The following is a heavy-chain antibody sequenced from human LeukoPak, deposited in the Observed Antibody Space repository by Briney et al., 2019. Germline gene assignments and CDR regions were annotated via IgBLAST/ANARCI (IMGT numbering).Heavy chain of an antibody. Sequence: SETLSLTCAVYGGSFSGYYWSWIRQPPGKGLEWIGEINHSGSTNYNPSLKSRVTISVDTSKNQFSLKLSSVTAADTAVYYCARRAFWSGPSRFGYWGQGTLVTVSS. CDR1: GGSFSGYY. V-gene: IGHV4-34*01. J-gene: IGHJ4*02. CDR2: INHSGST. D-gene: IGHD3-3*01. CDR3: ARRAFWSGPSRFGY.